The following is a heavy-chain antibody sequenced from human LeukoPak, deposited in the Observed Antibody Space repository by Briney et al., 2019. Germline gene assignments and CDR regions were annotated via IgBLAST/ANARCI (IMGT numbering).Heavy chain of an antibody. V-gene: IGHV1-8*01. CDR3: ARDLPRVGYYVRSRFDP. D-gene: IGHD3-10*02. Sequence: ASVKVSCKASGYTFTSYDINWVRQATGQGLEWMGWMNPNSGNTGYAQKFQGRVTMTTDTSTSTAYMELRSLRSDDTAVYYCARDLPRVGYYVRSRFDPWGQGTLVTVSS. CDR1: GYTFTSYD. CDR2: MNPNSGNT. J-gene: IGHJ5*02.